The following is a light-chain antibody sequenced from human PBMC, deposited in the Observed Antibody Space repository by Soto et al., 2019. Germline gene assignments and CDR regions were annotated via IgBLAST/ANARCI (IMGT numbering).Light chain of an antibody. V-gene: IGKV3-11*01. CDR2: DAS. CDR3: QQRSKWPPT. J-gene: IGKJ1*01. CDR1: QSVDSF. Sequence: ELVITHSPATTSVSKGERATLSCRASQSVDSFLAWYQQKPGQTPRLLIYDASNRATAIPARFSGSGSGTDFTLTISSLEPEDFAVYYCQQRSKWPPTFGQGTKVDIK.